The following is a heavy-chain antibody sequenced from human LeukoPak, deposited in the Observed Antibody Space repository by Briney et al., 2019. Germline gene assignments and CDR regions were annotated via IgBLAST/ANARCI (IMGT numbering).Heavy chain of an antibody. V-gene: IGHV4-31*03. CDR2: IYYSGST. CDR3: ARDPGGRNWFDP. J-gene: IGHJ5*02. CDR1: GGSISSGGYY. D-gene: IGHD3-10*01. Sequence: SQTLSLTCTVSGGSISSGGYYWSWIRQHPGKGLESIGYIYYSGSTYYNPSLKSRATISVDMSKNQFSLKLSSVTAADTAVYYCARDPGGRNWFDPWGLGTLVTVSS.